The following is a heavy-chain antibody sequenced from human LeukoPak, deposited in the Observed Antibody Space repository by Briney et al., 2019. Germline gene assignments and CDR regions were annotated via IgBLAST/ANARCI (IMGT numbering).Heavy chain of an antibody. V-gene: IGHV1-46*01. J-gene: IGHJ4*02. CDR2: INPSGGST. CDR3: ARDLGIAAAGTGPAY. Sequence: ASVKVSCKASGYTFTSYYMHWVRQAPGQGLEWMGIINPSGGSTSYAQKFQGRVTMTRDMSTSTVYMELSSLRSEDTAVYYCARDLGIAAAGTGPAYWGQGTLVTVSS. CDR1: GYTFTSYY. D-gene: IGHD6-13*01.